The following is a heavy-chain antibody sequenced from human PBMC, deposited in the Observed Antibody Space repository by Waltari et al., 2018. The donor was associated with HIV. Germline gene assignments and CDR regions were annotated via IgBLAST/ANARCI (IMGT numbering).Heavy chain of an antibody. CDR2: IKSETDGGST. CDR3: TTGTIFGWFDS. D-gene: IGHD3-9*01. Sequence: VELVESGGGLVKPGVSLRLSCTGSGFTFTNAWLNWRRQAPGKGLEWVGLIKSETDGGSTDYDAPLRGRFTISRDDSKNTLYLQMNDLGADDTAVYYCTTGTIFGWFDSWGQGTLVVVSS. J-gene: IGHJ5*01. CDR1: GFTFTNAW. V-gene: IGHV3-15*01.